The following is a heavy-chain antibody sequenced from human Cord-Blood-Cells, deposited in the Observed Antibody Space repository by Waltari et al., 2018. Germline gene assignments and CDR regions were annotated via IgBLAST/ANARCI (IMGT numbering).Heavy chain of an antibody. J-gene: IGHJ4*02. CDR2: ISAYNGNK. CDR3: ARGVGSDTAMVMGGGDCYDY. Sequence: QVPLVQSAAEVKKPGASVKVSCKASGYNFTSYGISWVRQAPGHGPEWMGWISAYNGNKNYAQKLQGRVTMTTDTSTSTAYMELRSLRSDDTAVYYCARGVGSDTAMVMGGGDCYDYWGQGTLVTVSS. D-gene: IGHD2-21*01. V-gene: IGHV1-18*04. CDR1: GYNFTSYG.